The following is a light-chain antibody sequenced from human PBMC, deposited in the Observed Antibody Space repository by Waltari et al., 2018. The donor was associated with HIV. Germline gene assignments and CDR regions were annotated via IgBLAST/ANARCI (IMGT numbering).Light chain of an antibody. Sequence: SYGVSQPPSVSVSPGQTASITCSGDNLGDQYTPWYQQRPRQPPVLVIYQNNKRPAGIPDRFSASNSGNTATLTIRGSQAMDEADYYCQAWDNSAAWVFGGGTKLTVL. V-gene: IGLV3-1*01. CDR2: QNN. J-gene: IGLJ3*02. CDR1: NLGDQY. CDR3: QAWDNSAAWV.